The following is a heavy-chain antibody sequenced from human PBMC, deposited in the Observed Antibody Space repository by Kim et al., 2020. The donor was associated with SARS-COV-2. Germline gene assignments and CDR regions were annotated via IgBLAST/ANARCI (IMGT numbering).Heavy chain of an antibody. J-gene: IGHJ4*02. Sequence: GGSLRLSCSASGFTLSTCAMHWVRQAPGKGLEYVSAITSNGGSTNYADSVKGRFTISRDNSKNMLYLQMNSLRAEDTAVYYCVRGSSIYYYDYCGQGTLV. CDR1: GFTLSTCA. CDR2: ITSNGGST. CDR3: VRGSSIYYYDY. D-gene: IGHD6-6*01. V-gene: IGHV3-64D*06.